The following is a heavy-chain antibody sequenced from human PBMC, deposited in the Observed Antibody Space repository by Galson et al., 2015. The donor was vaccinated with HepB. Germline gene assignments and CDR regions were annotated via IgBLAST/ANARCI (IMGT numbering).Heavy chain of an antibody. D-gene: IGHD6-13*01. CDR2: INPNSGGT. J-gene: IGHJ4*02. CDR3: ARSQQLEDNGFDY. CDR1: GYTFTGYY. Sequence: SVKVSCKASGYTFTGYYMHWVRQAPGQGLEWMGLINPNSGGTDYAQKFQGWVTMTRDTSISTAYMELSRLRSDDTAVYYCARSQQLEDNGFDYWGQGTLVTVSS. V-gene: IGHV1-2*04.